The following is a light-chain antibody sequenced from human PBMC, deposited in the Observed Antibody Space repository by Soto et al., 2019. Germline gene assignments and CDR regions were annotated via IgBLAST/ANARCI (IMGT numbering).Light chain of an antibody. Sequence: SSELTQPPSVSVSPGQTASITCSGDKLGDKYACWYQQKPGQSPVLVIYQDSKRPSGIPERFSGSNSGNTATLTISGTQAMDEAIYYCQAWDSSTDVVFGGGTKRTVL. CDR3: QAWDSSTDVV. CDR1: KLGDKY. CDR2: QDS. J-gene: IGLJ2*01. V-gene: IGLV3-1*01.